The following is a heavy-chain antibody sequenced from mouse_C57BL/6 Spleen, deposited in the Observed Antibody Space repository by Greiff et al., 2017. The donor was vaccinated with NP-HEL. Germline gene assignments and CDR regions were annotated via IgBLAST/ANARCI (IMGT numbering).Heavy chain of an antibody. J-gene: IGHJ2*01. D-gene: IGHD4-1*01. CDR1: GYTFTSYW. Sequence: VQLQQSGAELAKPGASVKLSCKASGYTFTSYWLHWVKQRTGQGLAWIGYINPSSGYPKYNQKFKDKATLTADKSSSTAYMQLSRLTYEDSADYYCERMNWENYFDYWGQGTTLTVSS. CDR3: ERMNWENYFDY. V-gene: IGHV1-7*01. CDR2: INPSSGYP.